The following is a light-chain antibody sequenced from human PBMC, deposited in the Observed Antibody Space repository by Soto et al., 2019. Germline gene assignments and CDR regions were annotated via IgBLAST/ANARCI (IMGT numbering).Light chain of an antibody. V-gene: IGKV1-5*03. Sequence: EIQITQSPSTLSASVGDRVTITCRASQSISTWLAWYQQKPGKAPNLLIYKASYLASGVPSRFSGGGSGTEFTLTISSLQPDDFATYYCQQYSSYWTFGQGTKVDIK. CDR3: QQYSSYWT. CDR2: KAS. J-gene: IGKJ1*01. CDR1: QSISTW.